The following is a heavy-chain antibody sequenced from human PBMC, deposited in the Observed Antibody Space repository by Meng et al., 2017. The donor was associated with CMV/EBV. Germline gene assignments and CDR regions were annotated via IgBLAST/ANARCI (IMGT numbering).Heavy chain of an antibody. D-gene: IGHD3-10*01. V-gene: IGHV3-9*01. CDR1: GLTFDNYD. Sequence: GGSLRLSCAASGLTFDNYDMQWVRQAPGKGLEWVSGINWSSRNIDYADSVRGRFTISRDNAKSSLYLEMNSLRPEDTALYYCARDMGRGGRGVLFDYWGQGTPVTVSS. CDR2: INWSSRNI. J-gene: IGHJ4*02. CDR3: ARDMGRGGRGVLFDY.